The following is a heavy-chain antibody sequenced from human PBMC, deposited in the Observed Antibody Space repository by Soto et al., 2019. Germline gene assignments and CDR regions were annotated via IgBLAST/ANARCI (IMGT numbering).Heavy chain of an antibody. J-gene: IGHJ6*03. CDR2: ISPGGDST. D-gene: IGHD1-1*01. CDR3: AKALGNPYYYYYMDV. Sequence: EVQLLESGGGLVQPGGSLRLSCAASGFNFNIYAMTWVRQAPGKGLEWVSTISPGGDSTYFADSVKGRVTISRDNSKNTLSPQMNSLRAEDTATYFCAKALGNPYYYYYMDVWGTGTTVTVSS. V-gene: IGHV3-23*01. CDR1: GFNFNIYA.